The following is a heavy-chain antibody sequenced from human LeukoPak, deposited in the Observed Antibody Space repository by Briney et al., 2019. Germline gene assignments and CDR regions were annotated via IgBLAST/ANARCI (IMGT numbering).Heavy chain of an antibody. Sequence: GASVKVSCKASGYTFTGYYMHWVRQAPGQGLEWMGWINPNSGGTNYAQKFQGRVTMTRDTSISTAYMELSRLRSEDTAVYYCATCIAAHFDAFDIWGQGTMVTVSS. J-gene: IGHJ3*02. CDR3: ATCIAAHFDAFDI. V-gene: IGHV1-2*02. D-gene: IGHD6-13*01. CDR1: GYTFTGYY. CDR2: INPNSGGT.